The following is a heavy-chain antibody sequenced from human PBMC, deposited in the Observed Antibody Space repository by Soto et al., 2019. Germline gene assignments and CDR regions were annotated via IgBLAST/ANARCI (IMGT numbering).Heavy chain of an antibody. V-gene: IGHV4-4*02. J-gene: IGHJ6*02. CDR2: IYHSGST. CDR1: GGSISSSNW. Sequence: SETLSLTCAVSGGSISSSNWWSWVRQPPGKGLEWIGEIYHSGSTNYNPSLKSRVTISVDKSKDQFSLKLSSVTAADTAVYYCARYKAVAGSDYCYYGMDVWGQGTTVTVSS. D-gene: IGHD6-19*01. CDR3: ARYKAVAGSDYCYYGMDV.